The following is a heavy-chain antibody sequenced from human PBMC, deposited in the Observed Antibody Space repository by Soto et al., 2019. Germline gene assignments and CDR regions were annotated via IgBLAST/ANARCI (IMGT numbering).Heavy chain of an antibody. D-gene: IGHD3-3*01. J-gene: IGHJ6*02. CDR3: ARDQYDFRSGSCYYAMEV. CDR1: GASLSSISYY. Sequence: SETLSLTCTVSGASLSSISYYWGWIRQPPGKGLEWVGSIFFTGNIYYNPSLKSRVTISVDTSRNQFSLMVNSVTAADTAVYYCARDQYDFRSGSCYYAMEVWGQGTKVTVSS. V-gene: IGHV4-39*02. CDR2: IFFTGNI.